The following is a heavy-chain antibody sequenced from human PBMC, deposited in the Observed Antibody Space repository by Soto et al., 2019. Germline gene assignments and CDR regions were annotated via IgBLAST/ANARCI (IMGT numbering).Heavy chain of an antibody. CDR1: GFTFSSYW. D-gene: IGHD3-16*01. Sequence: EAQLVESGGGLVQPGGSLRVSCAVSGFTFSSYWMSWVRQAPGKGLEWVAKIKQDGSEKDYVDSVKGRFTISRDNANNSLYLHMYSLRAEDTAVYYCARGGRAAYNWFDPWGQGTRVTVSS. CDR3: ARGGRAAYNWFDP. V-gene: IGHV3-7*01. CDR2: IKQDGSEK. J-gene: IGHJ5*02.